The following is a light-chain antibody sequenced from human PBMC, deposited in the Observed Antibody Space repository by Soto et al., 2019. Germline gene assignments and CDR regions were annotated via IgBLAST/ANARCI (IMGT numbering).Light chain of an antibody. CDR2: DAS. V-gene: IGKV3-11*01. Sequence: EIVLAQSPATLSFSPGTRATLSFRAIESVNTYLAWYQQKPGHAPRLLIYDASKRATGIPARFSGSGSRTDFTLTISSLEPEDSAVYYCQQRSKWLTFGGGTKVDIK. J-gene: IGKJ4*01. CDR3: QQRSKWLT. CDR1: ESVNTY.